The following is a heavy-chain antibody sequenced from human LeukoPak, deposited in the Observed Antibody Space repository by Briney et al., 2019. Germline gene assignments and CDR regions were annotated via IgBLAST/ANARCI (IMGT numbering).Heavy chain of an antibody. CDR1: GGSISSSTYY. V-gene: IGHV4-39*07. Sequence: SETLSLTCTVSGGSISSSTYYWGWIRQPPGKGLEWIGSIYHSGTTYYNPSLKSRVTISLDTSKNQFSLKLNSVTAADTAVYYCATTYYYGSGRLGGFDIWGQGTMVTVSS. CDR2: IYHSGTT. CDR3: ATTYYYGSGRLGGFDI. D-gene: IGHD3-10*01. J-gene: IGHJ3*02.